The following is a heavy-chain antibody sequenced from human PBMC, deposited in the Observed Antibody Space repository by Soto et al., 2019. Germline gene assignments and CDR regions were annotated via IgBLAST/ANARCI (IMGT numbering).Heavy chain of an antibody. D-gene: IGHD3-10*01. J-gene: IGHJ4*02. CDR1: GFTFSSYT. CDR2: ITTSSNYI. Sequence: GGSLRLSCAASGFTFSSYTMNWVRQTPEKGLEWVSSITTSSNYIHYAESVKGRFTISRDNAKNSLYLQMQTLRAEDTAVYFCAGGYFDYWGQGALVTVSS. CDR3: AGGYFDY. V-gene: IGHV3-21*04.